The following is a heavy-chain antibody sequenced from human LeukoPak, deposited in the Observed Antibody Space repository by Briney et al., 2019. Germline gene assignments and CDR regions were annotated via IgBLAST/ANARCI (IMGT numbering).Heavy chain of an antibody. J-gene: IGHJ5*02. CDR2: IYYSGRT. CDR1: AGSISSSNYY. V-gene: IGHV4-39*01. Sequence: SETLSLTCSVSAGSISSSNYYWGWIRQPPGKGLEWIGSIYYSGRTYYNPSLRSRVTISVDTSKKQFSLKLSSVTAADTAVYYCARGRPDGSGSYYKFDPWGQGTLVTVSS. CDR3: ARGRPDGSGSYYKFDP. D-gene: IGHD3-10*01.